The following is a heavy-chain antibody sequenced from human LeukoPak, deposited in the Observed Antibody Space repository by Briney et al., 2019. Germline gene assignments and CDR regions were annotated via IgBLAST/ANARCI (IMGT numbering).Heavy chain of an antibody. Sequence: GGSLRLSCAASGFTFSSYSMNWVRQAPGKGLEWVSSISSSSSYIYYADSMKGRFTISRDNAKNSLYLQMNSLRAEDTAVYYCARDSGSAGAFDIWGQGTMVTVSS. D-gene: IGHD1-26*01. CDR1: GFTFSSYS. CDR2: ISSSSSYI. V-gene: IGHV3-21*01. CDR3: ARDSGSAGAFDI. J-gene: IGHJ3*02.